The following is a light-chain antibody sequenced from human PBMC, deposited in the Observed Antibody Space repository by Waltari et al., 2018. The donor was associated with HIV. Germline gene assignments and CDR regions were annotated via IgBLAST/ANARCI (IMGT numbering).Light chain of an antibody. CDR1: SSNIGAGYD. CDR3: QSYDSSLSGYV. CDR2: GNI. J-gene: IGLJ1*01. Sequence: QSVLTQPPSVSGAPGQRVTISCTGSSSNIGAGYDVHWYQQLPGTAPKLLIYGNINRPSGVPDRFSGSESGTSASLDITGLQAEDEADYYCQSYDSSLSGYVFGTGTKVTVL. V-gene: IGLV1-40*01.